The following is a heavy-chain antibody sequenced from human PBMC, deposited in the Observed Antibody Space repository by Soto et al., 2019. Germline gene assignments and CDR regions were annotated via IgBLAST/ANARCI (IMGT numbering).Heavy chain of an antibody. CDR1: GYTFTSYA. D-gene: IGHD6-13*01. Sequence: GASVKVSCKASGYTFTSYAMHWVRQAPGQRLEWMGWINAGNGNTKYSQKFQGRVTITRDTSASTAYMELSSLRSEDTAVYYCARFPAGPHYYYYMDVWGKGTTVTVSS. CDR3: ARFPAGPHYYYYMDV. J-gene: IGHJ6*03. CDR2: INAGNGNT. V-gene: IGHV1-3*01.